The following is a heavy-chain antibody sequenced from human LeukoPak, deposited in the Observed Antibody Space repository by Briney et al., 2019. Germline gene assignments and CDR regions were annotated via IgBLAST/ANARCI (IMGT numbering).Heavy chain of an antibody. V-gene: IGHV4-34*01. CDR1: GGSFSGYY. Sequence: SETLSLTCAVYGGSFSGYYWSWIRQPPGKGLEWIGEINHSGSTNYNRSLKSRVTISVDTSKNQFSLKLSSVTAADTAVYYCASGYYYDAFDIWGQGTMVTVSS. CDR2: INHSGST. D-gene: IGHD3-22*01. J-gene: IGHJ3*02. CDR3: ASGYYYDAFDI.